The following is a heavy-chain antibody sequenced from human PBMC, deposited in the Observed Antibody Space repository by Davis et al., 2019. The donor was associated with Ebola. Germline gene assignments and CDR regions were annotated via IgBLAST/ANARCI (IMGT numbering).Heavy chain of an antibody. CDR2: LSGSGHST. CDR1: GFTFSSYA. Sequence: GESLKISCAASGFTFSSYAMSWVRQAPGKGLEWVSALSGSGHSTYYADSVKGRFTISRDNSKNTLYLQMNSLRVEDTAIYYCAKDIQGGSSYLDYWSQGTQVTVSS. V-gene: IGHV3-23*01. J-gene: IGHJ4*02. CDR3: AKDIQGGSSYLDY. D-gene: IGHD3-16*01.